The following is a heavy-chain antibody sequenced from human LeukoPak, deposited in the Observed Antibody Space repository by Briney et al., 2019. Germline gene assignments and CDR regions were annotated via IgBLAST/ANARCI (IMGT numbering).Heavy chain of an antibody. CDR1: GFIFSSYA. J-gene: IGHJ3*02. Sequence: PGGSLRLSCAASGFIFSSYAMNWVRQPPGKGLEWIGEINHSGSTNYNPSLKSRVTISVDTSKNQFSLKLSSVTAADTAVYYCARAHLTGYYKWYDDDAFDIWGQGTMVTVSS. V-gene: IGHV4-34*01. CDR3: ARAHLTGYYKWYDDDAFDI. CDR2: INHSGST. D-gene: IGHD3-9*01.